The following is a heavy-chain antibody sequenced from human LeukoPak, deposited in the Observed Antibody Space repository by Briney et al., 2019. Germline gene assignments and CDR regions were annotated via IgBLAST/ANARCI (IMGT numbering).Heavy chain of an antibody. V-gene: IGHV3-23*01. CDR2: ISNSGSYT. J-gene: IGHJ4*02. D-gene: IGHD6-6*01. Sequence: GGSLRLSCAASGFTFSSYAMSWVRQAPGKGLEWVSSISNSGSYTYYADSVKGRFTISRDNPKNTLHLQMNSLRAEDTAVYYCAKGGPYSSSPVDYWGQGTLVTVSS. CDR3: AKGGPYSSSPVDY. CDR1: GFTFSSYA.